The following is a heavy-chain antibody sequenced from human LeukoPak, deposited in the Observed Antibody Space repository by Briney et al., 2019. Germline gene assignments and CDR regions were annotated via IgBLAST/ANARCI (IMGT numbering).Heavy chain of an antibody. Sequence: GESLEISYQGVGYRFNSFWIAWVRQLPGKGLEWMGTIHPADSDTRYSPSFQGRISMSADKSSSTASLQLSNLKASDTAIYFCARPVISDHQLDSWGQGTLVTVSS. CDR1: GYRFNSFW. V-gene: IGHV5-51*01. CDR2: IHPADSDT. D-gene: IGHD2-21*01. CDR3: ARPVISDHQLDS. J-gene: IGHJ5*01.